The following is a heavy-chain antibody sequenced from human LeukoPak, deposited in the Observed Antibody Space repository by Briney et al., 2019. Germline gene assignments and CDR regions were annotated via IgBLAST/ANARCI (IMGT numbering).Heavy chain of an antibody. V-gene: IGHV4-59*01. Sequence: PSETLSLTCTVSGGSISSYYWSWIRQPPGKGLEWIGYIYYGGSTNYNPSLKSRVTISVDTSKNQFSLKLSSVTAADTAVYYCARGAADYYGSGSYNHYYYYYYMDVWGKGTTVTVSS. J-gene: IGHJ6*03. CDR1: GGSISSYY. CDR2: IYYGGST. CDR3: ARGAADYYGSGSYNHYYYYYYMDV. D-gene: IGHD3-10*01.